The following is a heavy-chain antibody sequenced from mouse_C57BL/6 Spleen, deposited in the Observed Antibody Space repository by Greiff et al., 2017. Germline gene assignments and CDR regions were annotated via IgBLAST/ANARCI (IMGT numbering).Heavy chain of an antibody. D-gene: IGHD2-3*01. CDR2: IDPETGGT. CDR3: TRIDGYYKFAY. V-gene: IGHV1-15*01. CDR1: GYTFTDYE. Sequence: QVQLQQSGAELVRPGASVTLSCKASGYTFTDYEMHWVKQTPVHGLEWIGAIDPETGGTAYNQKFKGKAILTADKSSSTAYMELRSLTSEDSAVYYCTRIDGYYKFAYWGQGTLVTVSA. J-gene: IGHJ3*01.